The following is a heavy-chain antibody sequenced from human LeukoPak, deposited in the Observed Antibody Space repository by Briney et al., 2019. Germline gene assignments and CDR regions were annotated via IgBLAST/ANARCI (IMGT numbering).Heavy chain of an antibody. CDR1: GGSISSTSYY. D-gene: IGHD3-22*01. CDR2: VYYSGTT. Sequence: SETLSLTCNVSGGSISSTSYYWGWIRQPPGKGLEWIGSVYYSGTTYYNPSLKSRVTISLDTSKDQFSLKMSSVTAADTAVYHCFCGYYGRGDYWGQGTLVAVSS. V-gene: IGHV4-39*07. J-gene: IGHJ4*02. CDR3: FCGYYGRGDY.